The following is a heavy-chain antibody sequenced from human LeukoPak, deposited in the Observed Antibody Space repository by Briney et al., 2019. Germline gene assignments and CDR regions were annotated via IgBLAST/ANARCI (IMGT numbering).Heavy chain of an antibody. D-gene: IGHD6-19*01. J-gene: IGHJ4*02. V-gene: IGHV1-69*13. CDR3: AGSGYSSGWYAY. Sequence: SVKVSCKASGGTFSSYAISWVRQAPGQGLEWMGGIIPIFGTANYAQKFQGRVTITADESTSTAYMELGSLRSEDTAVYYCAGSGYSSGWYAYWGQGTLVTVSS. CDR2: IIPIFGTA. CDR1: GGTFSSYA.